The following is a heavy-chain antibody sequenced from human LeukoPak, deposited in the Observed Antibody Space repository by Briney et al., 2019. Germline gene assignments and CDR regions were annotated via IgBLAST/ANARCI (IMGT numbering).Heavy chain of an antibody. CDR3: AKATGYSSGWYGD. CDR2: ISWNSGSI. J-gene: IGHJ4*02. CDR1: GFTFDDYA. V-gene: IGHV3-9*01. D-gene: IGHD6-19*01. Sequence: PGRSLRLSCAASGFTFDDYAMHWVRQAPGKGLEWVSGISWNSGSIVYADSVKGRFTISRDNAKNSLYLQMNSLRAEDTALYYCAKATGYSSGWYGDWGQGTLVTVSS.